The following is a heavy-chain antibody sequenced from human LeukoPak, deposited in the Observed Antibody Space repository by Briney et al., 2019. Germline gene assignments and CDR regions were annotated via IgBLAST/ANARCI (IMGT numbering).Heavy chain of an antibody. CDR2: IKSKTDGWTT. CDR1: GFTFSSCG. D-gene: IGHD3-9*01. V-gene: IGHV3-15*01. J-gene: IGHJ6*03. CDR3: TTGGSRVTYYDILTGYYAGYMDV. Sequence: GGTLRLSCAASGFTFSSCGMSWVRQAPGKGLEWVGRIKSKTDGWTTDYAAPVKGRFTISRDDSKNTLYLQMNSLKTEDTAVYYCTTGGSRVTYYDILTGYYAGYMDVWGKGTTVTISS.